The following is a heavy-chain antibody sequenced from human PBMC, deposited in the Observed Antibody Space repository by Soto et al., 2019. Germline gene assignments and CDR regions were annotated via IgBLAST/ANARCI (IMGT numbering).Heavy chain of an antibody. Sequence: EVQLVESGGDLVQPGGSLRLSCAASGFSFSTYWMTWVRQAPGKGLEWVATIRQDGIEKHCVDSVKGRFTISRDNAANSLFLQMDSLGAEDSAIYYCVRGCGRPQCPYYFDSWGRGILVTVSS. D-gene: IGHD2-21*01. CDR3: VRGCGRPQCPYYFDS. J-gene: IGHJ4*02. CDR2: IRQDGIEK. CDR1: GFSFSTYW. V-gene: IGHV3-7*01.